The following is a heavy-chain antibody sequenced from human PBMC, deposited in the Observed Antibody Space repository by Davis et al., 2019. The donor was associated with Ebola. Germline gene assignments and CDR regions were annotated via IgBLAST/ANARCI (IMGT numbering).Heavy chain of an antibody. CDR2: MTAGNGKT. D-gene: IGHD3-3*01. Sequence: ASVKVSCKASGDTFTKYAMYWVRQAPGQTLEWMGWMTAGNGKTKFSQEFQGRLTITSDTSASTAYMELRSLRSEDTAVYYCASGRWSTSSAAYYLAYWGQGTLVTVSS. V-gene: IGHV1-3*01. CDR1: GDTFTKYA. CDR3: ASGRWSTSSAAYYLAY. J-gene: IGHJ4*02.